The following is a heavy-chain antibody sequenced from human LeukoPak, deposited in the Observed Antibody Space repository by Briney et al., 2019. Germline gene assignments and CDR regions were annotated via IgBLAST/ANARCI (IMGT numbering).Heavy chain of an antibody. CDR3: TRDADTAMVTDDFDY. Sequence: GGSLRLSCVASGFIVSGNYMSWVRQAPGKGLECVSVLYSGGNTYYADSVKGRFTISRGNSKNTLYLQMNNLKTEDTAVYYCTRDADTAMVTDDFDYWGQGTLVTVSS. V-gene: IGHV3-53*01. CDR1: GFIVSGNY. D-gene: IGHD5-18*01. J-gene: IGHJ4*02. CDR2: LYSGGNT.